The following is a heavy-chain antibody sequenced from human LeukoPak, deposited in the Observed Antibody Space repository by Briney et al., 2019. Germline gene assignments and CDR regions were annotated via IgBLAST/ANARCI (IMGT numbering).Heavy chain of an antibody. CDR2: IWYDGSNK. D-gene: IGHD6-13*01. Sequence: PGGSLRLSCAASGFTFSSYGMHWVRQAPGKGLEWVAVIWYDGSNKYYPDSVKGRFTISRDNSKNTLYLQMSSLRAEDTAVYYCAKDGDSGSWYSYNYFDHWGQGTLVTVSS. CDR1: GFTFSSYG. V-gene: IGHV3-33*06. CDR3: AKDGDSGSWYSYNYFDH. J-gene: IGHJ4*02.